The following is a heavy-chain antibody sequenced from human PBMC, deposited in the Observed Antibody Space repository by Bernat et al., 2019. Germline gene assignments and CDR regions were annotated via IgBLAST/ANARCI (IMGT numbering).Heavy chain of an antibody. CDR1: GFTFSSYA. J-gene: IGHJ4*02. CDR2: ISYDGSNK. CDR3: AREHGDFYRYYFDY. D-gene: IGHD4-17*01. Sequence: QVQLVESGGGVVQPGRSLRLSCAASGFTFSSYAMHWVRQAPGKGLEWVAVISYDGSNKYYADSMKGRFTISRDNSKNTLYLQMNSLRAEDTAVYYCAREHGDFYRYYFDYWGQGTLVTVSS. V-gene: IGHV3-30-3*01.